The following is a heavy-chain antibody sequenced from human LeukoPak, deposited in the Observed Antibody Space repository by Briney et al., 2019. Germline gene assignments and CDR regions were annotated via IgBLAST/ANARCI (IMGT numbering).Heavy chain of an antibody. Sequence: GGSLRLSCAASGFTFSSYAMSWVRQAPGKGLEWVSAISGSGGSTYYADSVKGRFTISRDNSKNTLYLQMNSLRAEDTAVYYCAKDEVLWFGESNYFDYWGQGTLVTVSS. CDR1: GFTFSSYA. D-gene: IGHD3-10*01. V-gene: IGHV3-23*01. CDR3: AKDEVLWFGESNYFDY. J-gene: IGHJ4*02. CDR2: ISGSGGST.